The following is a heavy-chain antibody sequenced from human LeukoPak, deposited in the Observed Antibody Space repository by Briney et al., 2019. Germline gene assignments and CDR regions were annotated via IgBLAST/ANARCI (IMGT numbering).Heavy chain of an antibody. CDR3: AREGGMTTVTRRGSHYYYYYMDV. CDR1: GGSISSSSYY. J-gene: IGHJ6*03. CDR2: IYYSGRT. D-gene: IGHD4-17*01. Sequence: SETLSLTCTVSGGSISSSSYYWGWIRQPPGKGLEWIGSIYYSGRTYYNPSLKSRVTISVDTSKNQFSLKLSSVTAADTAVYYCAREGGMTTVTRRGSHYYYYYMDVWGKGTTVTVSS. V-gene: IGHV4-39*02.